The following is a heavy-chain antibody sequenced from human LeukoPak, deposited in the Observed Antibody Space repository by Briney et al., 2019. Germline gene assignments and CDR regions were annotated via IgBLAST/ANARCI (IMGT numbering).Heavy chain of an antibody. J-gene: IGHJ6*03. D-gene: IGHD1-7*01. Sequence: ASVKVSCKASGYTFTSYGISWVRQAPGQGLEWMGWISAYNGNTNYAQKLQGRVTMTTDTSTSTAYMELRSLRSDDTAVYYCARDLKLELVEGYYHMDVWGKGTTVTVSS. CDR1: GYTFTSYG. V-gene: IGHV1-18*01. CDR3: ARDLKLELVEGYYHMDV. CDR2: ISAYNGNT.